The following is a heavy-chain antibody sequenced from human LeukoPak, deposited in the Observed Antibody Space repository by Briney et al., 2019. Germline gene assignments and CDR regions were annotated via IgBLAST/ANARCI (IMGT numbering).Heavy chain of an antibody. CDR1: GGSISSYY. Sequence: SETLSLTCTVSGGSISSYYWSWIRQPPGKGLEWIGYIYYSGTTNYNPSLKSRVTISVDTSKNQFSLNLISVTAADTAVYFCARGRGGRGSSNNWFDPWGQGTLVTVSS. V-gene: IGHV4-59*12. CDR2: IYYSGTT. CDR3: ARGRGGRGSSNNWFDP. D-gene: IGHD2-15*01. J-gene: IGHJ5*02.